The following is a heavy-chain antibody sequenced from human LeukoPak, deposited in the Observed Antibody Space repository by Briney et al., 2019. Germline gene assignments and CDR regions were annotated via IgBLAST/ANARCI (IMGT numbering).Heavy chain of an antibody. J-gene: IGHJ5*02. CDR3: ARVVVVATYNWFDP. D-gene: IGHD2-15*01. CDR2: IYHSGST. Sequence: SETLSLTCTVSGGSISSGGYSWSWIRQPPGKGLEGIGYIYHSGSTYYNPSLKSRVTISVDRSKNQFSLKLSSVTAADTAVYYCARVVVVATYNWFDPWGQGTLVTVSS. CDR1: GGSISSGGYS. V-gene: IGHV4-30-2*01.